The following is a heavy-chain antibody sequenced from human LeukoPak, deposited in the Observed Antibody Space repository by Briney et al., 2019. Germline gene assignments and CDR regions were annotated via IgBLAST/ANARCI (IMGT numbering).Heavy chain of an antibody. CDR1: GFTFSSYE. CDR3: ARRSSVDY. CDR2: ISSSGDSI. Sequence: GGSLRLSCAASGFTFSSYEMNWVRQAPEKGLEWVSSISSSGDSIYYADSVKGRFTISRDNAKSSLYLQMNSLRAEDTAVYYCARRSSVDYWGQGTLVTVSS. D-gene: IGHD3-16*02. J-gene: IGHJ4*02. V-gene: IGHV3-48*03.